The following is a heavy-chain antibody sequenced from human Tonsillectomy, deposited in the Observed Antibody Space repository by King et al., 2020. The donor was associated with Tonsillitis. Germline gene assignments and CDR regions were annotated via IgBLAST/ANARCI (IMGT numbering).Heavy chain of an antibody. J-gene: IGHJ5*02. V-gene: IGHV4-4*07. D-gene: IGHD2-21*01. Sequence: VQLQESGPGLVKPSETLSLTCTVSGGSISGYYWSWIRQPAGKGLEWIGRIYSSGSTNYNPPVKRRLTMSVDTSRNQISLQLRSVTAADTAVYYCASEMVGMTTIPSWFDPWGQGTLVTVSS. CDR2: IYSSGST. CDR3: ASEMVGMTTIPSWFDP. CDR1: GGSISGYY.